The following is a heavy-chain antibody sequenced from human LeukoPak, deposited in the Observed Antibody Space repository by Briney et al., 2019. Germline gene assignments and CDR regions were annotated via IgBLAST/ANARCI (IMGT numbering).Heavy chain of an antibody. Sequence: GASVKVSCKASEYTFTGYHMHWVRQAPGQGLEWMGWIAPNSGGTNYAQKFQGRVTMTRDTSISTAYMEVSRLRSDDTAVYYCAREYSSSSGRLYDYWGQGTLVTVSS. CDR3: AREYSSSSGRLYDY. V-gene: IGHV1-2*02. CDR1: EYTFTGYH. D-gene: IGHD6-6*01. J-gene: IGHJ4*02. CDR2: IAPNSGGT.